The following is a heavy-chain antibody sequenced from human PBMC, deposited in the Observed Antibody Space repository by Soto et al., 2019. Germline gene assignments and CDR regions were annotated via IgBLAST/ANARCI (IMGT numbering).Heavy chain of an antibody. Sequence: ASVKVSCKASGYTFTSYAMHWVRQAPGQRLEWMGWINAGNGNTKYSQKFQGRVTITRDTSASTAYMELSSLRSEDTAVYYCASSGETYYYYYGMDVWGQGTTVTVSS. D-gene: IGHD3-10*01. J-gene: IGHJ6*02. CDR3: ASSGETYYYYYGMDV. V-gene: IGHV1-3*01. CDR2: INAGNGNT. CDR1: GYTFTSYA.